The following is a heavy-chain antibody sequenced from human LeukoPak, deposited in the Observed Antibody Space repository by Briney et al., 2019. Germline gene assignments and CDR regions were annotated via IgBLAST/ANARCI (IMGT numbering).Heavy chain of an antibody. V-gene: IGHV3-21*01. CDR2: ISGSGSYI. Sequence: GGSLRLSCAASGFTFSNYNMNWVRQAPGKGLEWVSSISGSGSYIHYADSLKGRFTISRDNAKNSLYLQMNSLRAEDTAVYYCARGQQLVPGRLDYFDYWGQGTLVTVSS. J-gene: IGHJ4*02. CDR1: GFTFSNYN. D-gene: IGHD6-13*01. CDR3: ARGQQLVPGRLDYFDY.